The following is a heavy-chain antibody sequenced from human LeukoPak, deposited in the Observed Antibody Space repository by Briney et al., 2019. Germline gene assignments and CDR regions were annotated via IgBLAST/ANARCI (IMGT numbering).Heavy chain of an antibody. J-gene: IGHJ4*02. CDR1: GGSISSYY. V-gene: IGHV4-59*08. CDR3: ARRGYSSRFDYIDY. D-gene: IGHD6-19*01. CDR2: IYYSGST. Sequence: SETLSLTCTVSGGSISSYYWSWIRQPPGKGLEWIGYIYYSGSTSYNPSLKSRVTISVDTSKSQFSLKLSSVIAADTAVYYCARRGYSSRFDYIDYWGQGTLVTVSS.